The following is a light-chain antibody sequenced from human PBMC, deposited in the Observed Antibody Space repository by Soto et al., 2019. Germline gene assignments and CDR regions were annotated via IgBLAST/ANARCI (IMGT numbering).Light chain of an antibody. J-gene: IGKJ1*01. CDR2: DAS. CDR1: QSVSSY. CDR3: QQYGSSPQT. Sequence: ESVLTQSPATLSLSPGERATLSCRASQSVSSYLAWYQQKPGQAPRLLIYDASNRATGIPARFSGSGSGTDFTLTISRLEPEDGAVYYCQQYGSSPQTFGQGTKVDI. V-gene: IGKV3-20*01.